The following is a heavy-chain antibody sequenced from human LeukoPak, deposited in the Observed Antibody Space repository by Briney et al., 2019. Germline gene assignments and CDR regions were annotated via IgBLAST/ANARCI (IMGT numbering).Heavy chain of an antibody. CDR2: INPNSGGT. Sequence: ASVKVSCKASGYTFTGYYMHWVRQAPGQGLGWMGWINPNSGGTNYAQKFQGRVTMTRDTSISTAYMELSRLRSDDTAVYYCARSKPCLTGYLKRVYLCYYMDVWGKGTTVTVSS. CDR1: GYTFTGYY. D-gene: IGHD3-9*01. CDR3: ARSKPCLTGYLKRVYLCYYMDV. V-gene: IGHV1-2*02. J-gene: IGHJ6*03.